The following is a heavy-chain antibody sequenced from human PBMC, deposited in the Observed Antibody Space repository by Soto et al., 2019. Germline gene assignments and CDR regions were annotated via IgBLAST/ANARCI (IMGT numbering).Heavy chain of an antibody. CDR2: IYSGGST. D-gene: IGHD1-1*01. Sequence: VGSLRLSCAASGFTFSSYAMSWVRQAPGKGLEWVSVIYSGGSTYYADSVKGRFTISRDNSKNTLYLQMNSLRAEDTAVYYCARSPGTLYDYWGQGTLVTVSS. CDR3: ARSPGTLYDY. V-gene: IGHV3-53*01. J-gene: IGHJ4*02. CDR1: GFTFSSYA.